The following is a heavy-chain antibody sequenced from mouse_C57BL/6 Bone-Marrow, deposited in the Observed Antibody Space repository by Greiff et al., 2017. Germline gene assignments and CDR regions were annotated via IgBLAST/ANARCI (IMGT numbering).Heavy chain of an antibody. Sequence: QVQLQQPGAELVKPGASVKLSCKASGYTFTSYWMHWVKQRPGQGLEWIGMIHPNSGSTNYNAKFKSKATLTVDKSSSTAYMQLSSLTSEDSAVYYCARGGYGSYWYFDVWGTGTTVTVSS. J-gene: IGHJ1*03. CDR2: IHPNSGST. CDR3: ARGGYGSYWYFDV. D-gene: IGHD1-1*01. CDR1: GYTFTSYW. V-gene: IGHV1-64*01.